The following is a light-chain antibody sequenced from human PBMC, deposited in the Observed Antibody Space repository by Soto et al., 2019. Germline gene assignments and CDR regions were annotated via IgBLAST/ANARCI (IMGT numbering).Light chain of an antibody. Sequence: TLSPGAMSASSGSTATRSCRASQSINSYLAWYQQKPGQAPRLLIYAASSRATGIPDRFSGSGSGTDFTLTITRLEPEDFAVYYCQQYASSPITFGQGTRLDI. J-gene: IGKJ5*01. V-gene: IGKV3-20*01. CDR1: QSINSY. CDR3: QQYASSPIT. CDR2: AAS.